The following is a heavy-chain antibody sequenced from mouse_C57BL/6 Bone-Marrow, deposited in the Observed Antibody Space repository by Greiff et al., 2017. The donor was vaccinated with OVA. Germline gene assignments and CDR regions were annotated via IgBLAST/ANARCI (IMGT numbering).Heavy chain of an antibody. CDR2: IYPGSGST. D-gene: IGHD2-12*01. CDR3: AREGSNDGFYAMDY. V-gene: IGHV1-55*01. CDR1: GYTFTSYW. J-gene: IGHJ4*01. Sequence: VQLPQPGAELVKPGASVKMSCKASGYTFTSYWITWVKQRPGQGLEWIGDIYPGSGSTNYNEKFKSKATLTVDTSSSTAYRQLSSLTSEDSAVYYCAREGSNDGFYAMDYGGQGTSGTVSA.